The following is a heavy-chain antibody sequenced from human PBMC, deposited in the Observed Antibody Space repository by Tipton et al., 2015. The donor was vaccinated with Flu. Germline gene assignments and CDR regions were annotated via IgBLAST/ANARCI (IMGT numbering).Heavy chain of an antibody. CDR1: GFLFSSYE. Sequence: GSLRLSCAASGFLFSSYEMNWVRQAPGKGLEWLSYISSGGSTISYADSVRGRFTISRDNAKNSLYLQLNSLRAEDTAVYYCARSTYYYGSGSADYWGQGTLVTVSS. D-gene: IGHD3-10*01. J-gene: IGHJ4*02. CDR2: ISSGGSTI. CDR3: ARSTYYYGSGSADY. V-gene: IGHV3-48*03.